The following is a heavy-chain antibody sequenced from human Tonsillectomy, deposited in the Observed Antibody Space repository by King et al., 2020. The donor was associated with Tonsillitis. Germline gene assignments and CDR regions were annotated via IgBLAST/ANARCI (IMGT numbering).Heavy chain of an antibody. CDR3: AKDLGNSGCVDY. V-gene: IGHV3-30*18. CDR2: ISYDGTNK. CDR1: GFTFSRYG. J-gene: IGHJ4*02. D-gene: IGHD4-23*01. Sequence: VQLVESGGGVVHPGGSLRLSCEASGFTFSRYGIHWVRQAPGKGLEWVAVISYDGTNKFYGDSVKGRFTISRDNSRNTLYLQMNSLRPEDTAVYYCAKDLGNSGCVDYWGQGILVTVSS.